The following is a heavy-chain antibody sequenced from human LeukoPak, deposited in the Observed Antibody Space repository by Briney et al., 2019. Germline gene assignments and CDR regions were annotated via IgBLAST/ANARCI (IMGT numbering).Heavy chain of an antibody. D-gene: IGHD3-3*01. V-gene: IGHV4-39*01. CDR3: ARHDGRGGNTMGALDS. Sequence: TSETLSLTCTVSGGSISSGSHHWGWFRQSPGKGLEWIGSLYYSRTTYYNPSLNSRVTISVVTSKNQFSLQLNSVTVADTAVYYCARHDGRGGNTMGALDSWGQGSLVTVSS. J-gene: IGHJ4*02. CDR2: LYYSRTT. CDR1: GGSISSGSHH.